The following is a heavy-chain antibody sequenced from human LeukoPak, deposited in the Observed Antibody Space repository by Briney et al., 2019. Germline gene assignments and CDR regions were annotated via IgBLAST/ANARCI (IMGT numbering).Heavy chain of an antibody. Sequence: GASVKVSCKASGYTFTGYYMHWVRQAPGQGLEWMGWINPNSGGTNYAQKFQGRVTMTRDTSISTAYMELSRLRSDDTAVYYCAREASRGSSPDFDYWGQGTLVTVSS. V-gene: IGHV1-2*02. J-gene: IGHJ4*02. CDR2: INPNSGGT. CDR1: GYTFTGYY. CDR3: AREASRGSSPDFDY. D-gene: IGHD6-6*01.